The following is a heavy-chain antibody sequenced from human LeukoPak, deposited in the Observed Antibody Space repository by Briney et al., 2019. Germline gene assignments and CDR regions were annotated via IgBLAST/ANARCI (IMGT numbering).Heavy chain of an antibody. Sequence: SETLSLTCTVSGGSISSYYWSWIRQPAGKGLECIGRIYTSGSTNYNPSLKSRVTMSVDTSKNQFSLKLSSVTAADTAVYYCARDSLLWFGGAFDIWGQGTMVTVSS. J-gene: IGHJ3*02. D-gene: IGHD3-10*01. CDR2: IYTSGST. CDR3: ARDSLLWFGGAFDI. CDR1: GGSISSYY. V-gene: IGHV4-4*07.